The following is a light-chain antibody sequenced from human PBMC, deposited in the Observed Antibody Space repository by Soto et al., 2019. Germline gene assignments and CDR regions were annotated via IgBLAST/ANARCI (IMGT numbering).Light chain of an antibody. V-gene: IGKV3-20*01. CDR3: QQYVHSPRT. J-gene: IGKJ1*01. Sequence: IVLTQSPGTLSLSPGERATLSCRASQALQRSFLAWYQHKPGQSPRLLISGVSSRAAGVPDRFSGSGSGTDFTLTISRLEPQDSAVYFCQQYVHSPRTFGQGTKVEI. CDR2: GVS. CDR1: QALQRSF.